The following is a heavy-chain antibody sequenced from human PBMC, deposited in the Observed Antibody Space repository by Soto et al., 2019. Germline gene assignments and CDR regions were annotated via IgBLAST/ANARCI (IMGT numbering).Heavy chain of an antibody. CDR2: INSDGSST. CDR1: GFTFSNYW. Sequence: EVQLVESGGGLVQPGGSLRLSCAASGFTFSNYWMHWVRQVPGKGLVWVSHINSDGSSTTYADSVKGRFTISRDNAKNTLYLQMNSLRAEDTAVYYCARDRPDKGRRNFDYWGQGTLVTVSS. D-gene: IGHD3-22*01. J-gene: IGHJ4*02. V-gene: IGHV3-74*01. CDR3: ARDRPDKGRRNFDY.